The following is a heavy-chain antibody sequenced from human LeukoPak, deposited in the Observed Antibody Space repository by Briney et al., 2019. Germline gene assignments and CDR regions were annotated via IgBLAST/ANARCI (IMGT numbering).Heavy chain of an antibody. CDR2: ISGSSRYI. Sequence: GGSLRLSCAASGFTFSSYGMSWVRQAPGKGLEWVSSISGSSRYIYYADSVKGRFTISRDNAKNSLSLQMNSLRAEDTAVYYCARGIRWGSGWYRLTTATYFDYWGQGTLVTVSS. J-gene: IGHJ4*02. D-gene: IGHD6-19*01. V-gene: IGHV3-21*01. CDR3: ARGIRWGSGWYRLTTATYFDY. CDR1: GFTFSSYG.